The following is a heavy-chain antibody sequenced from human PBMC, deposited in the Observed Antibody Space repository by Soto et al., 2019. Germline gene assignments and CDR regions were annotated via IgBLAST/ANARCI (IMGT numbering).Heavy chain of an antibody. CDR3: ARDFSLLDGYNGYFDY. CDR1: GFTFSSYS. CDR2: ISSSSSYI. D-gene: IGHD5-12*01. J-gene: IGHJ4*02. V-gene: IGHV3-21*01. Sequence: GGSLRLSCAASGFTFSSYSMNWVRQAPGKGLEWVSSISSSSSYIYYADSVKGRFTISRDNAKNSLYLQMNSLRAEDTAVYYCARDFSLLDGYNGYFDYWGQGTLVTVSS.